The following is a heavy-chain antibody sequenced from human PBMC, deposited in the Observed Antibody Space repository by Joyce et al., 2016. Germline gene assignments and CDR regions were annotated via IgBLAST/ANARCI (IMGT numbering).Heavy chain of an antibody. D-gene: IGHD4-17*01. CDR1: GFTFSNTC. J-gene: IGHJ3*02. CDR2: IKSKTDGGTT. CDR3: STNTVIGDAFDI. V-gene: IGHV3-15*01. Sequence: VLLVESGGGLVKPGGSLRFSCAAFGFTFSNTCMTWVRQAPGEGLEWVGSIKSKTDGGTTDYAAPVKGRFTISREDSKKTLYLQMHGLKTEDTAVYYCSTNTVIGDAFDIWGQGTMISVSS.